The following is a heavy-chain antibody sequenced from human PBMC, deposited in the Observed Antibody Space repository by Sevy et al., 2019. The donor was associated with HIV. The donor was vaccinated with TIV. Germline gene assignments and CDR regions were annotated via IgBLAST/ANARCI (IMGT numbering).Heavy chain of an antibody. CDR3: ARVGCPNGVCYNYYYSFMDV. D-gene: IGHD2-8*01. CDR1: GFTLDDYG. J-gene: IGHJ6*03. V-gene: IGHV3-20*04. CDR2: INWNSGSI. Sequence: GGSLRLSCAASGFTLDDYGMSWVRQAPGKGLEWVSGINWNSGSIGYADSVKGRFTIPRDNAKNSLYLQMKNLRAEDTALYYCARVGCPNGVCYNYYYSFMDVWGTGTTVTVSS.